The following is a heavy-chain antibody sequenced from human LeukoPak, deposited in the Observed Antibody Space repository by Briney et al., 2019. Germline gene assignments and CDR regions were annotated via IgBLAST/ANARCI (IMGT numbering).Heavy chain of an antibody. CDR3: ASHPQGYSGYLY. CDR2: INPSGGST. CDR1: GYTFTTYY. V-gene: IGHV1-46*01. D-gene: IGHD5-12*01. Sequence: GASVKLSCKTSGYTFTTYYMHWVRQAPGQGLEWMAIINPSGGSTSYAQRFQGRVTMTRDTSTSTVYTELSSLTSEDTAVYYCASHPQGYSGYLYWGQGTLVTVSS. J-gene: IGHJ4*02.